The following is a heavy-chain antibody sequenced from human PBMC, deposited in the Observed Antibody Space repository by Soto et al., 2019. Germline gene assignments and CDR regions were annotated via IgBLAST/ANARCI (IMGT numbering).Heavy chain of an antibody. V-gene: IGHV3-21*01. D-gene: IGHD2-2*02. CDR1: GFTFSTYS. CDR2: ISSRSDI. CDR3: AREYTAWPLAYGLDV. Sequence: PGGSLRLSCVGSGFTFSTYSISWVRQAPGKGLEWVSSISSRSDIYYADSVKGRFTISRDNAKNSVSLQMNSLRAEDTAVYYCAREYTAWPLAYGLDVWRQGTTVTVSS. J-gene: IGHJ6*02.